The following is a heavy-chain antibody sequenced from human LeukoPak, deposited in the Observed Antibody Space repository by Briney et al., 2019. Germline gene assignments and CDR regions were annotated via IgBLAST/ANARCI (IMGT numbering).Heavy chain of an antibody. Sequence: SETLSLTCTVSGGSISSSSYYWGWIRQPPGKGLEWTGSIYYSGSTYYNPSLKSRVTISVDTSKNQFSLRLSSVTAADTAVYYCARRDYGSGSYYPFDYWGQGTLVTVSS. CDR3: ARRDYGSGSYYPFDY. V-gene: IGHV4-39*01. CDR1: GGSISSSSYY. J-gene: IGHJ4*02. CDR2: IYYSGST. D-gene: IGHD3-10*01.